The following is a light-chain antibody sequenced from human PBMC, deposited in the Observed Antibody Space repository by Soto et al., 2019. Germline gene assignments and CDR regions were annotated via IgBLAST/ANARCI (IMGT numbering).Light chain of an antibody. CDR1: QSVSSY. J-gene: IGKJ4*01. V-gene: IGKV3-11*01. CDR3: QQRSHWPPLT. CDR2: DAS. Sequence: EIVLTQSPATLSLSPGERATLSCRASQSVSSYLAWYQQKPGQAPRLLIYDASNRATGIPARFSASGSGTDFTPTICSLEPEDFAVYYCQQRSHWPPLTFGGGTKVEIK.